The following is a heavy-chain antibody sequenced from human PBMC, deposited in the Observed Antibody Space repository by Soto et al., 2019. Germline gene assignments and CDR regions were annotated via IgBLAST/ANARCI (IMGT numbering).Heavy chain of an antibody. V-gene: IGHV4-4*02. D-gene: IGHD3-10*01. J-gene: IGHJ6*02. CDR2: IYHSGST. CDR3: GRGTGGSGSYRGGYYYGMDV. Sequence: QVQLQESGPGLVKPSGTLSLTCAVSGGSISSSNWWSWVRQPPGKGLEWIGEIYHSGSTNYNPSLRRRLTTSLDRATNQFSLKLSSVTAADTAVYYCGRGTGGSGSYRGGYYYGMDVWGQGTTVTVSS. CDR1: GGSISSSNW.